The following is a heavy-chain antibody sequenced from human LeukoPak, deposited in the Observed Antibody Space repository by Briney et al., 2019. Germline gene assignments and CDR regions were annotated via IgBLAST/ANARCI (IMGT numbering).Heavy chain of an antibody. CDR3: GADLTMVRGVPRWFDP. D-gene: IGHD3-10*01. CDR2: IVVGSGNT. CDR1: GFTFTSPA. J-gene: IGHJ5*02. V-gene: IGHV1-58*02. Sequence: ASVKVSCKASGFTFTSPAMQWVRQARGQRLEWIGWIVVGSGNTNYAQKFQERVTITRDMSTSTTYMELSSLRSEDTAVYYCGADLTMVRGVPRWFDPWGQGTLVTVSS.